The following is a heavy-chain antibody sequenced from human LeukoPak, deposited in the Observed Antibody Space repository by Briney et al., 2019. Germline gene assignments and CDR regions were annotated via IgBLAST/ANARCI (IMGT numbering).Heavy chain of an antibody. V-gene: IGHV3-23*01. CDR3: AKRRTSWDLFDY. CDR2: IGGSVGSM. Sequence: GGSLRLSCAASGFTFSSYAMSWVRQAPGKRLEWVSNIGGSVGSMFYAASVKGRFAISRDNSKKTLFLQMNNLRVEDTAVYYCAKRRTSWDLFDYWGQGTLVTASA. J-gene: IGHJ4*02. D-gene: IGHD6-13*01. CDR1: GFTFSSYA.